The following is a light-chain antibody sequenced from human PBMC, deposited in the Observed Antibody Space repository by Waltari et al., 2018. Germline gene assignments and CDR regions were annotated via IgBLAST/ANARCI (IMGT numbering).Light chain of an antibody. J-gene: IGKJ1*01. CDR3: QHHFRLPAT. V-gene: IGKV3-20*01. CDR1: QSISRY. CDR2: GAS. Sequence: LTQSPGTLSLSHGERATLSCRASQSISRYLAWYQQKPGQAPRLLIYGASTRATGIPDRFSGSGSGTDFSLTISGLEPEDSAVYYCQHHFRLPATFGQGTKVEIK.